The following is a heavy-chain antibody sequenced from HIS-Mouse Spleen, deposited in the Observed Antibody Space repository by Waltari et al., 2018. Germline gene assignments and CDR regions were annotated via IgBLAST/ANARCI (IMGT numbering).Heavy chain of an antibody. J-gene: IGHJ4*02. CDR2: ISYDGSNK. Sequence: QVQLVASGGGVVQPGRSLRLSGAAPGFTFRSYGMHWVRQAPGKGLEWVAVISYDGSNKYYADSVKGRFTISRDNSKNTLYLQMNSLRAEDTAVYYCAKDKHHAFDYWGQGTLVTVSS. CDR1: GFTFRSYG. V-gene: IGHV3-30*18. CDR3: AKDKHHAFDY.